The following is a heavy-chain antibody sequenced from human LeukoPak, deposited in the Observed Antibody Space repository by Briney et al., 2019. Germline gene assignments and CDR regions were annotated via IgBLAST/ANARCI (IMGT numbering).Heavy chain of an antibody. CDR2: IRYDGSNK. V-gene: IGHV3-30*02. J-gene: IGHJ4*02. CDR1: GLPFSSYG. D-gene: IGHD3-3*01. CDR3: AKDGAIFGVVITTYYFDY. Sequence: GGSLRLSCAASGLPFSSYGMHWVRQAPGKGLEWVAIIRYDGSNKYYADFVKGRFTISRDNSKNTLYLQMNSLIGEDTAVYYCAKDGAIFGVVITTYYFDYWGQGTLVTVSS.